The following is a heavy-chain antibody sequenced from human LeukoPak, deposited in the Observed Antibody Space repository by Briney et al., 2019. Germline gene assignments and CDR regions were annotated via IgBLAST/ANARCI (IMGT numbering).Heavy chain of an antibody. D-gene: IGHD2-15*01. J-gene: IGHJ6*03. CDR2: IYYSGTT. Sequence: GSLRLSCAASGFTFSDYYMSWIRQPPGKGLEWIGSIYYSGTTNYNPSLQSRVTISVDTSKNQFSLKLISVTAADTAVYYCARRKVDGASKYYYMDVWGKGTTDTVSS. CDR1: GFTFSDYY. CDR3: ARRKVDGASKYYYMDV. V-gene: IGHV4-38-2*01.